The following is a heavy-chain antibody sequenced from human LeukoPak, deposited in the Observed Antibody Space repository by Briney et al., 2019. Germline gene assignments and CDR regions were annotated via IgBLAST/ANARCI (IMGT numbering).Heavy chain of an antibody. Sequence: GRSLRLSCAASGFSFNEYAIHWVRQAPGKGREWVAGISWNSASIGYADSVKGRFTISRDNAKNSVYLQVDSLRTEDMALYYCAKEGVPDRSGWQGDYFDYWGQGTLVTVSS. CDR3: AKEGVPDRSGWQGDYFDY. CDR1: GFSFNEYA. D-gene: IGHD6-19*01. V-gene: IGHV3-9*03. J-gene: IGHJ4*02. CDR2: ISWNSASI.